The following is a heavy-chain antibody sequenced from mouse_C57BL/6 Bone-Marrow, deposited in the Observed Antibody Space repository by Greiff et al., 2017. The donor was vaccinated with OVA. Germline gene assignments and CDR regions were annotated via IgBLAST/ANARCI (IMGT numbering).Heavy chain of an antibody. J-gene: IGHJ2*01. Sequence: VHLVESGAELARPGASVKLSCKASGYTFTSYGISWVKQRTGQGLEWIGEIYPRSGNTYYNEKFKGKATLTADKSSSTAYMELRSLTSEDSAVYFCARKGIYYYGSSPGYFDYWGQGTTLTVSS. D-gene: IGHD1-1*01. CDR3: ARKGIYYYGSSPGYFDY. CDR1: GYTFTSYG. CDR2: IYPRSGNT. V-gene: IGHV1-81*01.